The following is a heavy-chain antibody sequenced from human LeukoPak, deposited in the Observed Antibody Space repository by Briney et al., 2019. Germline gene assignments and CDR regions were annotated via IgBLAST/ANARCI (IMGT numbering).Heavy chain of an antibody. Sequence: SETLSLTCTVSGGSISSYYWNWIRQPPGKGLEWIGYIYSSGSTNYNPSLESRVTISVDTSKNQISLKLSTVTAADTAVYYWARNDIFTGYYMGAFGYWGQGTLVTVSS. CDR3: ARNDIFTGYYMGAFGY. CDR1: GGSISSYY. CDR2: IYSSGST. D-gene: IGHD3-9*01. J-gene: IGHJ4*02. V-gene: IGHV4-4*09.